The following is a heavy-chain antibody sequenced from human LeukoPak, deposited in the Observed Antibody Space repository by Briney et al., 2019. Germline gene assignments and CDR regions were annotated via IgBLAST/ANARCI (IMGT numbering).Heavy chain of an antibody. Sequence: SQTLSLTCAVSGGSISSGGYSWSWIRQPPGKGLEWIGYIYHSGSTYYNPSLKSRVTISVDRSKNQFSLKLSSVTAADTAVYYCARGIAAAVAPMEFDPWGQGTLVTVSS. CDR3: ARGIAAAVAPMEFDP. J-gene: IGHJ5*02. D-gene: IGHD6-13*01. CDR2: IYHSGST. CDR1: GGSISSGGYS. V-gene: IGHV4-30-2*01.